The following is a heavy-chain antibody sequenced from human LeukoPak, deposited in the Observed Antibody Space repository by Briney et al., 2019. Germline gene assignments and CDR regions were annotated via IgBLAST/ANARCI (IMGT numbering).Heavy chain of an antibody. Sequence: GSLRLSCAASGFTFSSYWMSWVRQAPGKGLEWVANIKQDGSEKYYVDSVKGRFTISRDNAKNSLYLQMNSLRAEDTAVYYCARDLGSSSIQVVWSQGTLVTVSS. CDR3: ARDLGSSSIQVV. CDR1: GFTFSSYW. CDR2: IKQDGSEK. D-gene: IGHD6-6*01. J-gene: IGHJ4*02. V-gene: IGHV3-7*01.